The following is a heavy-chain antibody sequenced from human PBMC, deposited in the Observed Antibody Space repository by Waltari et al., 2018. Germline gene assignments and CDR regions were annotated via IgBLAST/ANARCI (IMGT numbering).Heavy chain of an antibody. J-gene: IGHJ4*02. CDR1: GFTFSNYE. CDR2: ISNSGTTI. CDR3: ARRYCSSTSCLFDY. V-gene: IGHV3-48*03. D-gene: IGHD2-2*01. Sequence: EVQLVEYGGGLVQPGGSLRLSCAASGFTFSNYEITWVSQAPGKGLEWVSSISNSGTTIYYADSVKGRFSISRDNAKNSLYLQMNSLRAEDTAIYYCARRYCSSTSCLFDYWGQGTLVTVSS.